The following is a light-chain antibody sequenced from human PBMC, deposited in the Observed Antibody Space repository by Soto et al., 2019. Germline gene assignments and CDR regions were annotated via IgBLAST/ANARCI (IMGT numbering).Light chain of an antibody. J-gene: IGKJ5*01. V-gene: IGKV1-33*01. CDR2: DAS. CDR1: QDISNY. Sequence: DIQMTQSPSSLSASVGDRVTITCQASQDISNYLNWYQQKPGKAPKLLIYDASNLETGVPSRFSGSGSGTDFTLTISSLQPEDIATYYCQQYDNLPFFGQGTRLEIK. CDR3: QQYDNLPF.